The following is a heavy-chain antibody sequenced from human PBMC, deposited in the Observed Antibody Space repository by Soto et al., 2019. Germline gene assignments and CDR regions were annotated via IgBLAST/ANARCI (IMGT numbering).Heavy chain of an antibody. V-gene: IGHV1-8*01. J-gene: IGHJ3*02. D-gene: IGHD2-15*01. CDR1: GYTFTSYD. CDR3: ARKYCSGGSCYADDAFDI. Sequence: QVQLVQSGAEVKKPGASVKVSCKASGYTFTSYDINWVRQATGQGLEWMGWMNPNSGNTGYAQKFQGRATMTRNTSISTAYMELSSLRSEDTAVYYCARKYCSGGSCYADDAFDIWGQGTMVTVSS. CDR2: MNPNSGNT.